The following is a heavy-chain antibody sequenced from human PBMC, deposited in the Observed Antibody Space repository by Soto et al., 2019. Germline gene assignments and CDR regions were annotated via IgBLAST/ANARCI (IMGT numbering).Heavy chain of an antibody. V-gene: IGHV1-18*01. Sequence: ASVNVSCKSSGYTFTSYCMSWVRQAPGQGLEWMGWISAYNGNTNYAQKLQGRVTMTTDTSTSTAYMELRSLRSDDTAVYYCAREYCGGDCYTDEADAFDIWGQGTMVTVSS. CDR1: GYTFTSYC. J-gene: IGHJ3*02. D-gene: IGHD2-21*02. CDR2: ISAYNGNT. CDR3: AREYCGGDCYTDEADAFDI.